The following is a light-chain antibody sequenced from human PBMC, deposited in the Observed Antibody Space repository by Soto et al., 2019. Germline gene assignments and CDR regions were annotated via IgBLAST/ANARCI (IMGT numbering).Light chain of an antibody. Sequence: QSVLTQPASVSGSPGQSITISCTETSSDVSTYRYISWYQQHPGKAPKFLIYDVSDRPSGVSNRFSGSKSGNTASLTISGLQAEDEADYYCGAYTNLNTWVFGGGTKLTVL. V-gene: IGLV2-14*03. CDR1: SSDVSTYRY. CDR3: GAYTNLNTWV. CDR2: DVS. J-gene: IGLJ2*01.